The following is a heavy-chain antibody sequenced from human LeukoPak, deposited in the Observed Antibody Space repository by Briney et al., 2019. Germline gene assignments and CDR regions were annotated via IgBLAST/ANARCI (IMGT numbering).Heavy chain of an antibody. J-gene: IGHJ4*02. CDR2: IYYSGST. D-gene: IGHD6-13*01. V-gene: IGHV4-39*07. Sequence: SETLSLTCTVSGGSISSYYWGWIRQPPGKGLEWIGSIYYSGSTYYKPSLKSRVTISLDTSKNQFSLKLSSVTAADTAVYYCARAYSPPQWSPFDYWGQGTLVTVSS. CDR1: GGSISSYY. CDR3: ARAYSPPQWSPFDY.